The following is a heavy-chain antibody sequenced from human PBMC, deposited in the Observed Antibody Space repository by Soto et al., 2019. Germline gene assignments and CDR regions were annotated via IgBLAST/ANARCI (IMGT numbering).Heavy chain of an antibody. Sequence: PSQTLSLTCAISGDSVSSYSVVWNWIRQSPSGGLEWLGRTYYRSKWYSEYAISVQSRITVNADTSKNQVSLQLDSVTPDDTAVYYCARLIGTSWVDHWGQGTLVTV. CDR3: ARLIGTSWVDH. CDR2: TYYRSKWYS. V-gene: IGHV6-1*01. D-gene: IGHD2-2*01. J-gene: IGHJ5*02. CDR1: GDSVSSYSVV.